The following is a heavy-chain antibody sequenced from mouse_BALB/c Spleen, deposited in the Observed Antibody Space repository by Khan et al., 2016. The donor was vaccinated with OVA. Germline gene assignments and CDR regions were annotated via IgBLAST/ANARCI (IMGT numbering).Heavy chain of an antibody. Sequence: QVQLKQSGAELARPGASVKMSCKASGYIFTSYTMHWVKQRPGQGLEWIGYINPSSDYTNYNQKFKDKATLTADKSSSTAYMPLSSLTSEDSAVYYCASYYRDPAWFAYWGQGTLVTVSA. D-gene: IGHD2-14*01. V-gene: IGHV1-4*01. CDR2: INPSSDYT. J-gene: IGHJ3*01. CDR3: ASYYRDPAWFAY. CDR1: GYIFTSYT.